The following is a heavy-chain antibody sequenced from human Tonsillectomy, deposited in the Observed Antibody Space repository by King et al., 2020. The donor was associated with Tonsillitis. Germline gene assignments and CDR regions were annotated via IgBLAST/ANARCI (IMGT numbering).Heavy chain of an antibody. V-gene: IGHV4-59*01. CDR1: GGSISSYY. J-gene: IGHJ4*02. CDR2: IHYSEST. CDR3: AGGGGWLTDF. D-gene: IGHD1-26*01. Sequence: QLQESGPGLVKPSETLSLTCTVSGGSISSYYWSWIRPPPGKGLEWIGNIHYSESTNYNSSLRSRVTMSMDTSKNQFSLRLASVTAADTAVYYCAGGGGWLTDFWGQGTLVTVSS.